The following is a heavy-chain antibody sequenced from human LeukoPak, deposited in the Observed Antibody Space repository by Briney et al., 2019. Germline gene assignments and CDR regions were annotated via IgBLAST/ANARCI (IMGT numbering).Heavy chain of an antibody. J-gene: IGHJ6*03. D-gene: IGHD3-3*01. CDR1: GGTFSSYA. CDR3: GRADFWSGYPPLYYYYYMDV. CDR2: IIPIFGTA. Sequence: SVKVSCKASGGTFSSYAISWVRQAPGQGLEWMGGIIPIFGTANYAQKFQGRVTITADESTNTAYMELSSLRSEDTAVYYCGRADFWSGYPPLYYYYYMDVWGKGTTVTVSS. V-gene: IGHV1-69*13.